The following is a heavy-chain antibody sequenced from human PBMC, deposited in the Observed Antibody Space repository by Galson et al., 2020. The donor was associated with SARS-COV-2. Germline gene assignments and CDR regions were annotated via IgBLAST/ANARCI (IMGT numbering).Heavy chain of an antibody. J-gene: IGHJ4*02. D-gene: IGHD3-10*01. CDR1: GFTFYDYA. V-gene: IGHV3-9*01. CDR2: ISWNSGSI. CDR3: AKGGVLLWVGELVGYFDY. Sequence: GGSLRLSCAASGFTFYDYAMHWVRQPPGKGLEWVSGISWNSGSIGYADSVKGRFTISRDNAKNSLYLQMNILRAEDTALYYCAKGGVLLWVGELVGYFDYWGQGTLVTVSS.